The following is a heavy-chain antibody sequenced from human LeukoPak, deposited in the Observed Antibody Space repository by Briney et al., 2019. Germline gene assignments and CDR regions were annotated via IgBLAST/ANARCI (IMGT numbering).Heavy chain of an antibody. J-gene: IGHJ4*02. Sequence: GGSLRLSCAASGFTFSSYEMNWVRQAPGKGLEWVSYISSSGSTIYYADSVKGRFTISRDNAKNSLYLQMNSLRAEDTAVYYCGRVPFFLWGELLEDYGGQETLVTVPS. CDR3: GRVPFFLWGELLEDY. D-gene: IGHD3-10*01. CDR2: ISSSGSTI. V-gene: IGHV3-48*03. CDR1: GFTFSSYE.